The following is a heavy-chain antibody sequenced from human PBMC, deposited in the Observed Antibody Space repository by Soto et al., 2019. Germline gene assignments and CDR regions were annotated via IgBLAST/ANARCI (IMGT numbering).Heavy chain of an antibody. CDR2: ISYDGSNK. V-gene: IGHV3-30-3*01. CDR1: GFTFSSYA. CDR3: ARDPYFGVVIGVDY. Sequence: GGSLRLSCAASGFTFSSYAMHWVRQAPGKGLEWVAVISYDGSNKYYADSVKGRFTISRDNSKNTLYLQMNSLRAEDTAVYYCARDPYFGVVIGVDYWGQGTLVTVSS. J-gene: IGHJ4*02. D-gene: IGHD3-3*01.